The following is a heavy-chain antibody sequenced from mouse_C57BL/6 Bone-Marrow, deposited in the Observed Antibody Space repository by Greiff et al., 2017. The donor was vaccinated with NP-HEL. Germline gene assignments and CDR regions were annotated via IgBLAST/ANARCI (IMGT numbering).Heavy chain of an antibody. D-gene: IGHD2-4*01. V-gene: IGHV1-76*01. CDR2: IYPGSGNT. J-gene: IGHJ3*01. CDR1: GYTFTDYY. CDR3: ARGWGLRRGAWFAY. Sequence: SGAELVRPGASVKLSCKASGYTFTDYYINWVKQRPGQGLEWIARIYPGSGNTYYNEKFKGKATLTAEKSSSTAYMQLSSLTSEDSAVYVCARGWGLRRGAWFAYWGQGTLVTVSA.